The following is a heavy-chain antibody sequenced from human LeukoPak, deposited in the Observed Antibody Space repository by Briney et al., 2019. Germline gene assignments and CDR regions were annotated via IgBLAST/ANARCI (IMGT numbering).Heavy chain of an antibody. CDR2: ISYDGSNK. J-gene: IGHJ1*01. CDR3: AKDLMDCGGDCYFRPSGPQH. V-gene: IGHV3-30*18. Sequence: GSLRLSCAASGFTFSSYGMHWVRQAPGKGPEWVAVISYDGSNKYYADSVKGRFTISRDNSKNTLYLQMNSLRAEDTAVYYCAKDLMDCGGDCYFRPSGPQHWGQGTLVTVSS. D-gene: IGHD2-21*02. CDR1: GFTFSSYG.